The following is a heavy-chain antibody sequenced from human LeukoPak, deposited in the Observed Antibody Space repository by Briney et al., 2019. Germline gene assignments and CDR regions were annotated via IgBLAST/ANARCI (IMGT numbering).Heavy chain of an antibody. V-gene: IGHV3-21*01. Sequence: PGGSLRLSCTASGFTFSSYIMNWVRQAPGKGLEWVSSISSSSSYIYYADSVKGRFTISRDNAKNSLYLQMNSLRVEDTAGYFCARDYDSGDAFDIWGQGTMVTVSS. J-gene: IGHJ3*02. CDR3: ARDYDSGDAFDI. CDR1: GFTFSSYI. CDR2: ISSSSSYI. D-gene: IGHD3-10*01.